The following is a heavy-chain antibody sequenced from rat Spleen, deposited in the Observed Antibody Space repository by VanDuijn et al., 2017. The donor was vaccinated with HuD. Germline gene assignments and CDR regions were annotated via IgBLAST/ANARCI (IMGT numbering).Heavy chain of an antibody. Sequence: EVQLVESGGGLVQPGRSLKLSCEASGFTFNNYWMTWIRQAPGKGLEWVATITHIGGTSYYPDSVKGRFTITREDGRSILYLQMNSLRSEDTATYYCTRGNWVFYYWGQGFMVTVSS. D-gene: IGHD5-1*01. CDR1: GFTFNNYW. CDR3: TRGNWVFYY. J-gene: IGHJ2*01. V-gene: IGHV5-31*01. CDR2: ITHIGGTS.